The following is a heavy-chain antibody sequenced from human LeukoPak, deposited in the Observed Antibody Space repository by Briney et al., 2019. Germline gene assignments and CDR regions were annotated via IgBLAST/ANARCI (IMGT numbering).Heavy chain of an antibody. CDR3: VKDRASGYDSLGY. J-gene: IGHJ4*02. V-gene: IGHV3-30*02. CDR2: IWYDGNNK. D-gene: IGHD5-12*01. Sequence: PGGSLRLSCAASGFTFSSYGMHWVRQAPGKGLEWVAVIWYDGNNKYYADSVKGRFTISRDNSKNTLYLQMRSLRAEDTAVYHCVKDRASGYDSLGYWGQGTLVTVSS. CDR1: GFTFSSYG.